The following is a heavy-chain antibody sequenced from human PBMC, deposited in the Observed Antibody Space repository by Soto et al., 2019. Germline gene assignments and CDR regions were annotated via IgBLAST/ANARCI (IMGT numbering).Heavy chain of an antibody. CDR1: GGTFSSYA. J-gene: IGHJ6*02. CDR3: ARSGYGVDYYYGMDV. D-gene: IGHD6-25*01. Sequence: QVQLVQSGAEVKKPGSSVKVSCKASGGTFSSYAISWVRQAPGQGLGWMGGIIPIFGTANYAQKFQGRVTITADESTSTAYLGLSRLRSEDTAVYYCARSGYGVDYYYGMDVWGQGTTVTVSS. CDR2: IIPIFGTA. V-gene: IGHV1-69*12.